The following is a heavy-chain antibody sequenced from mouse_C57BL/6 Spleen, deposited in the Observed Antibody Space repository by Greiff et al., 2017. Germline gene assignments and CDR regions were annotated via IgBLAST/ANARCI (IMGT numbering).Heavy chain of an antibody. CDR1: GYTFTSYW. J-gene: IGHJ4*01. CDR3: TSYYGSRIYAMDY. D-gene: IGHD1-1*01. Sequence: EVQLQQSGTVLARPGASVKMSCKTSGYTFTSYWMHWVKQRPGQGLEWIGAIYPGNSDTSYNQKFKGKAKLTAVTSASTAYMELSSLTNEYSAVYYCTSYYGSRIYAMDYWGQGTSVTVSS. CDR2: IYPGNSDT. V-gene: IGHV1-5*01.